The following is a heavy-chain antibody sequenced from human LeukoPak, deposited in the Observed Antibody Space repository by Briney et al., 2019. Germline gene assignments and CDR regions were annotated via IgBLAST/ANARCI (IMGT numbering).Heavy chain of an antibody. CDR1: GFTVSSNY. V-gene: IGHV3-53*01. J-gene: IGHJ4*02. CDR3: ARLARDYYGSGSNWDY. CDR2: IYSGGST. D-gene: IGHD3-10*01. Sequence: GGSLRLSCAASGFTVSSNYMSWVRQAPGKGLEWVSVIYSGGSTYYADSVKGRFTISRDNSKNTLYLQMNSLRAEDTAVYYCARLARDYYGSGSNWDYWGQGTLVTVSS.